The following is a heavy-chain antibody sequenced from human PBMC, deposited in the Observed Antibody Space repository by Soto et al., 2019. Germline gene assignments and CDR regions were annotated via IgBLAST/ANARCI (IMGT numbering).Heavy chain of an antibody. D-gene: IGHD3-22*01. V-gene: IGHV1-69*01. CDR2: IIPIFGTA. CDR1: GGTFSSYA. CDR3: AREGNYYDSSGYGGSCMDV. J-gene: IGHJ6*02. Sequence: QVQLVQSGAEVKKPGSSVKVSCKASGGTFSSYAISWVRQAPGQGLEWMGGIIPIFGTANYAQKFQGRVTITADESTSTAYMELSSLRSEDTAVYYCAREGNYYDSSGYGGSCMDVWGQGTTVTVSS.